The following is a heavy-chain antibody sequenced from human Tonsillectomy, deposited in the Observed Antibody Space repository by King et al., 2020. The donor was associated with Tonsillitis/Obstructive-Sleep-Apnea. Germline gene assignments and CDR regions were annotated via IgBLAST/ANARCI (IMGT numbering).Heavy chain of an antibody. V-gene: IGHV3-48*03. J-gene: IGHJ4*02. D-gene: IGHD3-22*01. CDR2: ISSSGSTI. CDR1: GFTFSSYE. Sequence: VQLVESGGGLVQPGGSLRLSCAASGFTFSSYEMNWVRQAPGKGLEWVSYISSSGSTIYYADSVKGRFTISRDNAKNSLYLQMNSLRAEDTAVYYCARVPYGYSTPPFDYWGQGTLVTVSS. CDR3: ARVPYGYSTPPFDY.